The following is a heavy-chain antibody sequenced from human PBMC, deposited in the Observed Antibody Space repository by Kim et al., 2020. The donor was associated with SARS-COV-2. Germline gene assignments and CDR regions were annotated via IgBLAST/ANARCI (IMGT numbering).Heavy chain of an antibody. V-gene: IGHV3-33*01. CDR2: IWYDEKSE. J-gene: IGHJ3*02. Sequence: GGYLRLSCASSGFIFSNYGMNWVRQAPGKGLEWVAVIWYDEKSEYYADSVRGRFTISSDNSKYTVYLQMNSLRAEDTAVYYCARALYYSTADAFDILGQG. CDR3: ARALYYSTADAFDI. D-gene: IGHD2-2*01. CDR1: GFIFSNYG.